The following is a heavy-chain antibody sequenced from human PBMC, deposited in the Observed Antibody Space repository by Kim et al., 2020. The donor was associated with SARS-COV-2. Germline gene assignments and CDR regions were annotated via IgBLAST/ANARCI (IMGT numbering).Heavy chain of an antibody. D-gene: IGHD3-9*01. V-gene: IGHV4-34*01. Sequence: SETLSLTCAVYGGSFSGYYWSWIRQPPGKGLEWIGEINHSGSTNYNPSLKSRVTISVDTSKNQFSLKLSSVTAADTAVYYCARGGLRYFDWLTGGNDYWGQGTLVTVSS. CDR1: GGSFSGYY. J-gene: IGHJ4*02. CDR2: INHSGST. CDR3: ARGGLRYFDWLTGGNDY.